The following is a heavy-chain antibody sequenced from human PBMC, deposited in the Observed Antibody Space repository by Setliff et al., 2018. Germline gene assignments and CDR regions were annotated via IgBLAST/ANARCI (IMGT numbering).Heavy chain of an antibody. D-gene: IGHD1-26*01. CDR2: VDPEDGET. Sequence: ASVKVSCKASGYTFTDYYMHWVQQAPGKGLEWMGRVDPEDGETIYAEKFQGRVTITADTSTDTAYMELSSLRSEDTAIYYCLKGGWGATFHSWGQGTLVTVSS. J-gene: IGHJ5*01. CDR1: GYTFTDYY. V-gene: IGHV1-69-2*01. CDR3: LKGGWGATFHS.